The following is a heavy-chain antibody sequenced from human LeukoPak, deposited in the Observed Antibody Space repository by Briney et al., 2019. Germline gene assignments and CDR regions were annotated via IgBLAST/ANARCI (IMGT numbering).Heavy chain of an antibody. J-gene: IGHJ4*02. CDR3: ARPNKAAQYGPFDY. CDR1: GGTFTNYA. V-gene: IGHV1-69*05. Sequence: ASVKVSCKASGGTFTNYAISWVRQAPGQGLEWMGGIIPVYGTASYAQNFQGKVTITTDESTSTSYLELSSLRSEDTAVHYCARPNKAAQYGPFDYWGQGTLVTVSS. CDR2: IIPVYGTA. D-gene: IGHD6-6*01.